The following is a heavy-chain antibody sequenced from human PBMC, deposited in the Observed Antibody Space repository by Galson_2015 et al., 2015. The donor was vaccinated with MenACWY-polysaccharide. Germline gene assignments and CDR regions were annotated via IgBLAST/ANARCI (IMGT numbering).Heavy chain of an antibody. J-gene: IGHJ5*02. CDR2: ISGGGGGT. V-gene: IGHV3-23*01. CDR3: AKDPSAAYWFDP. D-gene: IGHD6-25*01. Sequence: SLRLSCAASGFTFSNFDMSWVRQAPGKGLEWVSSISGGGGGTYYADSVKGRFTISRDNSKNTLYLQISSLRAEDTAVYYCAKDPSAAYWFDPWGQGTLVTVSS. CDR1: GFTFSNFD.